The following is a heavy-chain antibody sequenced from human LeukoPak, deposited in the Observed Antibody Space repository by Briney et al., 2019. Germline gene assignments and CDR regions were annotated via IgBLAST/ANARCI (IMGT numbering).Heavy chain of an antibody. V-gene: IGHV4-61*02. CDR2: IYTSGST. Sequence: KSSETLSLTCTVSGGSISSGSYYWSWIRQPAGKGLEWIGRIYTSGSTNYNPSLKSRVTMSVDTSKNQFSLKLSSVTAADTAVYYCARVRTGTTPYYYYYYMDVWGKGTTVTISS. J-gene: IGHJ6*03. D-gene: IGHD1-1*01. CDR1: GGSISSGSYY. CDR3: ARVRTGTTPYYYYYYMDV.